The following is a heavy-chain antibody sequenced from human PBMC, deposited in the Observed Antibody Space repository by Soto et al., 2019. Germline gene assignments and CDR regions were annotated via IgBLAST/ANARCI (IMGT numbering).Heavy chain of an antibody. J-gene: IGHJ3*02. D-gene: IGHD6-19*01. CDR2: ISGSGGST. CDR1: GFSFSTYA. CDR3: AKVGGSGWFDAFDI. V-gene: IGHV3-23*01. Sequence: GGSLRLSCAASGFSFSTYALSWVRRAPGKGLDWVSVISGSGGSTDYAGSVKGRFTISRDNSKNALYLQMNSLRAEDTALYYCAKVGGSGWFDAFDIWGQGTRSPSPQ.